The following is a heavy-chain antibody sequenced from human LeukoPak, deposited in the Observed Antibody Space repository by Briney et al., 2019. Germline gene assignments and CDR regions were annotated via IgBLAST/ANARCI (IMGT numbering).Heavy chain of an antibody. D-gene: IGHD1-26*01. V-gene: IGHV3-48*01. Sequence: GGSLRLSCAASGFTFSSYSMNWVRQAPGKGLEWISYISNSGSIIYYADSVKGRFTISRDNAKNSLFLQMDSLRAEDTAVYYCTKRGAEVGETVAPGDYWGQGTLLTVSS. CDR2: ISNSGSII. J-gene: IGHJ4*02. CDR3: TKRGAEVGETVAPGDY. CDR1: GFTFSSYS.